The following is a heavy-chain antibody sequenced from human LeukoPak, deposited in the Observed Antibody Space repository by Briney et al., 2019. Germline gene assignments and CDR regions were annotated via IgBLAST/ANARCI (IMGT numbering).Heavy chain of an antibody. Sequence: GASVKVSCKASGYTFTGYYMHWVRQAPGQGLEWMGWINPNSGGTNYAQKFQGRVTMTRDTSISTAYMELSRLRSYHPAVYFFARVFFSCCYCHHYFYFWGQGTLVPLSS. CDR1: GYTFTGYY. J-gene: IGHJ4*02. CDR2: INPNSGGT. V-gene: IGHV1-2*02. D-gene: IGHD3-22*01. CDR3: ARVFFSCCYCHHYFYF.